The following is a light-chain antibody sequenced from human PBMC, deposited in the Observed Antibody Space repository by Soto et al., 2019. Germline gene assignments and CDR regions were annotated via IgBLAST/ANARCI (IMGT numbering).Light chain of an antibody. V-gene: IGKV3-15*01. J-gene: IGKJ4*01. Sequence: EIVMTQSPATLSVSPGERATLSCRASQSVSSNLAWYQQKPGQAPRLGIYGASTRATGIPARFSGSGSGTEFTLTLSSLQSEDFAVYYCQQYNNWPPLTFGGGTKVEIK. CDR3: QQYNNWPPLT. CDR1: QSVSSN. CDR2: GAS.